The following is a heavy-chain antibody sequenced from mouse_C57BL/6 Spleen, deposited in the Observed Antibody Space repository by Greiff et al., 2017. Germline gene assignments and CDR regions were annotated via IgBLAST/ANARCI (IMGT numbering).Heavy chain of an antibody. V-gene: IGHV1-50*01. Sequence: QVQLKQPGAELVKPGASVKLSCKASGYTFTSYWMQWVKQRPGQGLEWIGEIDPSDSYTNYNQKFKGKATLTVDTSSSTAYMQLSSLTSEDSAVYYCARWTGRGYFDYWGQGTTLTVSS. D-gene: IGHD4-1*01. CDR1: GYTFTSYW. J-gene: IGHJ2*01. CDR2: IDPSDSYT. CDR3: ARWTGRGYFDY.